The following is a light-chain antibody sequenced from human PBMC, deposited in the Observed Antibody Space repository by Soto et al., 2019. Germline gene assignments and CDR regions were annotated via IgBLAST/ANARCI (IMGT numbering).Light chain of an antibody. CDR1: SGHSSYI. CDR2: LEGSGSY. CDR3: ETWDSNTHRV. Sequence: QSVLTQSSSASASLGSSVKLTCTLSSGHSSYIIAWHQQQPGKAPRYLMKLEGSGSYNKGNGVPDRFSGSSSGADRYLTISNLQFEDAADYYCETWDSNTHRVFGGGTKLTVL. J-gene: IGLJ3*02. V-gene: IGLV4-60*02.